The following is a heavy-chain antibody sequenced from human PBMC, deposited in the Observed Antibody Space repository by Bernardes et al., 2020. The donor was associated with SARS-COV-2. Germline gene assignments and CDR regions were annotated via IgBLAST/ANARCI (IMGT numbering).Heavy chain of an antibody. J-gene: IGHJ4*02. Sequence: ASVKVSCKASGYTFTDYFIHWVRQAPGQRLEWMGWINPNTGGTNYVQKFQGRVTMTRDTSITTAYMELSWLGSDDTAIYYCARTRTTISTTGIPVDYWGLVILVIVSS. D-gene: IGHD2-21*02. V-gene: IGHV1-2*02. CDR2: INPNTGGT. CDR1: GYTFTDYF. CDR3: ARTRTTISTTGIPVDY.